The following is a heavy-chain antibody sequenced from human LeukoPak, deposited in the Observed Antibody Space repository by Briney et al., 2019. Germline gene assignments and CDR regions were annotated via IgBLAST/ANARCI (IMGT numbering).Heavy chain of an antibody. V-gene: IGHV1-69*04. CDR1: GGTFSSDA. D-gene: IGHD3-10*01. CDR2: IIPILGIA. J-gene: IGHJ6*02. Sequence: SVKVSCKASGGTFSSDAISWVRQAPGQGLEWMGRIIPILGIANYAQKFQGRVTITADKSTSTAYMELSSLRSEDTAVYYCARAVVQGGHYGMDVWGQGTTVTVSS. CDR3: ARAVVQGGHYGMDV.